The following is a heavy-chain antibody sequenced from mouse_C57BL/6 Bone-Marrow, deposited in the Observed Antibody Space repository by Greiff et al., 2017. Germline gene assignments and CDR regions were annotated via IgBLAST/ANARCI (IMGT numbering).Heavy chain of an antibody. CDR2: IYPGSGGT. CDR1: GYTFTSYW. Sequence: VKLQQPGAELVKPGASVKMSCKASGYTFTSYWITWVKQRPGQGLEWIGVIYPGSGGTNYNAKFKSKATLTVDTSSSTAYMQLSSLTSEDAAVYYGASRGLGRGVYYFDYWGQGTTLTVSA. V-gene: IGHV1-55*01. D-gene: IGHD4-1*01. J-gene: IGHJ2*01. CDR3: ASRGLGRGVYYFDY.